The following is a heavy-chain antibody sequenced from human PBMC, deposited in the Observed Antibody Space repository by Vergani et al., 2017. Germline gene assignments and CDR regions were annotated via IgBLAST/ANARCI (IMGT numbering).Heavy chain of an antibody. V-gene: IGHV1-2*02. D-gene: IGHD6-13*01. Sequence: QVQLVQSGAEVKKPGASVKVSCKASGYTFTGYHMYWVRQAPGHGLEWMGWINPNSGRTNYAQKFQGRVTMTRDTSISTAYMELSRLTYDDTAVYYCARGEAAWGQGTLVTVSS. CDR1: GYTFTGYH. J-gene: IGHJ4*02. CDR2: INPNSGRT. CDR3: ARGEAA.